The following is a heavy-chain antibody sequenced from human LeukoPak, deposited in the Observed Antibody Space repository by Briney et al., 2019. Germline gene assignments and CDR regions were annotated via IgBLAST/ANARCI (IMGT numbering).Heavy chain of an antibody. V-gene: IGHV1-18*01. J-gene: IGHJ4*02. Sequence: ALVKVSCKASGYTFTSYGISWVRQAPGQGLEWMGWISAYNGNTNYAQKLQGRVTMTTDTSTSTAYMELRSLRSDDTAVYYCARDQPLYSSSWLRHDYWGQGTLVTVSS. CDR2: ISAYNGNT. D-gene: IGHD6-13*01. CDR3: ARDQPLYSSSWLRHDY. CDR1: GYTFTSYG.